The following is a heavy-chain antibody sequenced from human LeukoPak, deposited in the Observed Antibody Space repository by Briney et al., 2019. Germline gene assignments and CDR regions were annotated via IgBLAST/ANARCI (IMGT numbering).Heavy chain of an antibody. J-gene: IGHJ6*02. CDR1: GFTFSSYE. CDR2: ISSSGSTI. V-gene: IGHV3-48*03. Sequence: GGSLRLSCAASGFTFSSYEMTWVRQAPGKGLEWVSYISSSGSTIYYADSVKGRFTISRDNAKNSLYLQMNSLRAEDTAVYYCADIGYYGMDVWGQGTTVTVSS. CDR3: ADIGYYGMDV. D-gene: IGHD2-15*01.